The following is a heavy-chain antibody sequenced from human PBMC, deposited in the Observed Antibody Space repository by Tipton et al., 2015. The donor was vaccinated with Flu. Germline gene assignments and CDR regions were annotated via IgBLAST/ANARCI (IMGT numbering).Heavy chain of an antibody. Sequence: SLRLSCTTSGFTFGDYALSWFRQAPGKGLDWVGFIRSKTYGGTTENAASVKGRFTISRDDSKGIAYLQMNSLKTEDTAVYYCARTTLNTYYYGDYWGQGTLVTVSS. D-gene: IGHD1-26*01. CDR1: GFTFGDYA. CDR3: ARTTLNTYYYGDY. CDR2: IRSKTYGGTT. V-gene: IGHV3-49*03. J-gene: IGHJ4*02.